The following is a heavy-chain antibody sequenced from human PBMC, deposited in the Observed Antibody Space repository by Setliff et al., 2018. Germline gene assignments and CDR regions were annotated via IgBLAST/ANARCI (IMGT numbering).Heavy chain of an antibody. D-gene: IGHD6-19*01. CDR1: GFSISSGYY. V-gene: IGHV4-38-2*01. CDR3: ARPSGTGWPSPSYYFDY. Sequence: SETLSLTCAVSGFSISSGYYWGWIRQSAGKGLEWIGYIYRAGATDYNPALKSRVTISADTSKNQVSLKLTSVTAADTAIYYCARPSGTGWPSPSYYFDYWGQGTPVTVSS. J-gene: IGHJ4*02. CDR2: IYRAGAT.